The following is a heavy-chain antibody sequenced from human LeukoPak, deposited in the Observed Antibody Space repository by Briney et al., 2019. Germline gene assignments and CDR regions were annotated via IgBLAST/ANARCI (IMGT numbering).Heavy chain of an antibody. J-gene: IGHJ3*02. CDR3: ARDSQGEILWFGEPRTVAFDI. Sequence: PGGSLRLSCAASGFTFSSYWMSWVRQAPGKGLEWVANIKQDGSEKYYVDSVKGRFTISRDNAKNSLYLQMNSLRAEDTAVYYCARDSQGEILWFGEPRTVAFDIWGQGTMVTVSS. D-gene: IGHD3-10*01. CDR1: GFTFSSYW. V-gene: IGHV3-7*01. CDR2: IKQDGSEK.